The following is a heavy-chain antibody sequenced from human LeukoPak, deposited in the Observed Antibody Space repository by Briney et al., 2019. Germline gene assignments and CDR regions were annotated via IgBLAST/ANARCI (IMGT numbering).Heavy chain of an antibody. Sequence: PGGSLRLSCAASGFTFSSYWMSWVRQAPGKGLEWVANIKQDGSEKYYVDSVKGRFTIPRDNAKNSLYLQMNSLRAEDTAVYYCARHRVTMVRGVDFDYWGQGTLVTVSS. J-gene: IGHJ4*02. D-gene: IGHD3-10*01. CDR2: IKQDGSEK. CDR3: ARHRVTMVRGVDFDY. CDR1: GFTFSSYW. V-gene: IGHV3-7*01.